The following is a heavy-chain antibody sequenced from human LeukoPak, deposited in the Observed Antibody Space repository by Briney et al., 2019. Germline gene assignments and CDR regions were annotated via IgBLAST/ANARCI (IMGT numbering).Heavy chain of an antibody. Sequence: GGSLRLSCAASGFTFSSHDMHWVRQATGKGLEWVSTIGTAGDTYYPGSVKGRFTISRDNSKNTLYLQMNSLRAEDTAVYYCAKGAPYYDFWSGYSHRLDYWGQGTLVTVSS. V-gene: IGHV3-13*01. CDR3: AKGAPYYDFWSGYSHRLDY. CDR1: GFTFSSHD. CDR2: IGTAGDT. D-gene: IGHD3-3*01. J-gene: IGHJ4*02.